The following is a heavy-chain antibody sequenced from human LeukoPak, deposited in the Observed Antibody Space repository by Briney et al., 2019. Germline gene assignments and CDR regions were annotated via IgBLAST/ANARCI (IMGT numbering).Heavy chain of an antibody. V-gene: IGHV1-8*01. Sequence: ASVKVSCKASGYTFTSYDINWVRQATGQGLEWMGWMNPNSGNTGYAQKFQGRVTMTRNTSISTAYMELSSLRSEDTAVYYCARAGIGNYENWFDPWVQGTLVTVSS. CDR3: ARAGIGNYENWFDP. D-gene: IGHD1-7*01. J-gene: IGHJ5*02. CDR1: GYTFTSYD. CDR2: MNPNSGNT.